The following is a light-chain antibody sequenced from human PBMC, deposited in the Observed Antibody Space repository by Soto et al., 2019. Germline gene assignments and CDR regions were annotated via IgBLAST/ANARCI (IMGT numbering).Light chain of an antibody. V-gene: IGLV2-14*01. CDR2: DVN. CDR1: SSDIGGYDY. J-gene: IGLJ2*01. Sequence: QSALTQPASVSGSPGQSITLSCTGTSSDIGGYDYVSWYQRHPGKAPKLIIYDVNNRPSGVSNRFSGSKSGNTASLTISGRQAADEADDYCTSYSSGSSHVVFGGGTKLTVL. CDR3: TSYSSGSSHVV.